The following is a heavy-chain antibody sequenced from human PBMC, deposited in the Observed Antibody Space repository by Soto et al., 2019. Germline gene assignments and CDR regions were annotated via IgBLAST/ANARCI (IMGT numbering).Heavy chain of an antibody. D-gene: IGHD2-21*01. V-gene: IGHV4-31*03. J-gene: IGHJ5*02. CDR3: ARLRIATNNYKWFDP. CDR1: GAAPSSGNYY. Sequence: PSETLSLTCSVSGAAPSSGNYYWSWIRQVPGKGLEWIGHIYVTGAVDYNPSLRDRITISQDTSERQFSLNLRLVTAADTAVYYCARLRIATNNYKWFDPWGQGTLVTVSS. CDR2: IYVTGAV.